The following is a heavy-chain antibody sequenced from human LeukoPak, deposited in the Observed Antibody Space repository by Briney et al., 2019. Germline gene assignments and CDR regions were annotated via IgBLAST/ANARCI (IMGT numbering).Heavy chain of an antibody. J-gene: IGHJ4*02. Sequence: GGSLRLSCAASGFTFSSYSMNWVRQAPGKGLEWVAFISNNSSNKYYADSVKGRFTISRDTAKNSLYLQMNSLRAEDTAVYYCARDARGVAAAGTFDYWGQGTLVTVSS. D-gene: IGHD6-13*01. V-gene: IGHV3-21*01. CDR3: ARDARGVAAAGTFDY. CDR2: ISNNSSNK. CDR1: GFTFSSYS.